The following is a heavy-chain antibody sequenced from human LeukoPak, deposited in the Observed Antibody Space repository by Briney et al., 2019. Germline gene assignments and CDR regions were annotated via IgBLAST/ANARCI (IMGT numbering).Heavy chain of an antibody. CDR3: ARLFHYYDSSGYFDY. J-gene: IGHJ4*02. V-gene: IGHV1-8*01. CDR2: MNPNSGNT. D-gene: IGHD3-22*01. Sequence: GASVKVSCKASGYTFTSYDINWVRQATGQGLEWMGWMNPNSGNTGYAQKLQGRVTMTTDTSTSTAYMELRSLRSDDTAVYYCARLFHYYDSSGYFDYWGQGTLVTVSS. CDR1: GYTFTSYD.